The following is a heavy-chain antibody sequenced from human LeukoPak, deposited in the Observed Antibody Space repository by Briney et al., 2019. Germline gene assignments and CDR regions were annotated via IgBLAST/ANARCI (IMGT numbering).Heavy chain of an antibody. D-gene: IGHD3-16*01. CDR1: GGSISSYY. CDR2: IYHSGST. V-gene: IGHV4-59*01. Sequence: PSETLSLTCTVSGGSISSYYWSWIRQPPGKGLEWIGYIYHSGSTNYNPSLKSRVTISVDTSKNQFSLKLSSVTAADTAVYYCAREIPVYDGGGDYYYYYMDVWGKGTTVTVSS. CDR3: AREIPVYDGGGDYYYYYMDV. J-gene: IGHJ6*03.